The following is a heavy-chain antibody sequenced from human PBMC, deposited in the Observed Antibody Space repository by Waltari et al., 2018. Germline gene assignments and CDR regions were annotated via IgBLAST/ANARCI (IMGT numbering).Heavy chain of an antibody. J-gene: IGHJ3*01. V-gene: IGHV1-69*02. Sequence: QVQLVQSGAEVKKPGSSVKVSCKASGGTFSSYTISWVRQAPGQGLEWMGRIIPILGIANYAQKFQGRVTITADKSTSTAYMELSSLRSEDTAMYYCARRLVVAGTLDVFDLWGQGTRVIVSS. CDR3: ARRLVVAGTLDVFDL. D-gene: IGHD2-15*01. CDR1: GGTFSSYT. CDR2: IIPILGIA.